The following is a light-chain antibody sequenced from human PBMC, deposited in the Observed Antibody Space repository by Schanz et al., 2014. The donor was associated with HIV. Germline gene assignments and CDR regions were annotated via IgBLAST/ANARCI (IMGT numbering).Light chain of an antibody. CDR1: SSDIGAYNY. CDR2: DVS. V-gene: IGLV2-14*03. J-gene: IGLJ2*01. Sequence: QSALTQPASVSGSPGQSITLSCTGTSSDIGAYNYVSWYQQHPDKAPKLLIFDVSNRPSDISHRFSGSKSGITASLTISGLQSEDEADYYCCSYAGSSTFVVFGGGTKLTVL. CDR3: CSYAGSSTFVV.